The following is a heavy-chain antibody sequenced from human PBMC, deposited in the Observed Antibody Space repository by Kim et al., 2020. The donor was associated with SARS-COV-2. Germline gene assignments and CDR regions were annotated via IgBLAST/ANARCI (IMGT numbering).Heavy chain of an antibody. Sequence: GGSLRLSCAASGFTFSSYEMNWVRQAPGKGLEWVSYISSSGSTIYYADSVKGRFTISRDNAKNSLYLQMNSLRAEDTAVYYCARKGLYLRASSSWFRYYYYMDVWGKGTTVTVSS. J-gene: IGHJ6*03. CDR2: ISSSGSTI. CDR1: GFTFSSYE. CDR3: ARKGLYLRASSSWFRYYYYMDV. D-gene: IGHD6-13*01. V-gene: IGHV3-48*03.